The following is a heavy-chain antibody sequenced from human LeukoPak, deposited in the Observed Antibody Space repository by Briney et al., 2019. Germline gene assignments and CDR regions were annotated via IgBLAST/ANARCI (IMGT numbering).Heavy chain of an antibody. D-gene: IGHD5-12*01. V-gene: IGHV1-69*13. CDR1: GGTFSSYA. Sequence: EASVKVSCKASGGTFSSYAISWVRQAPGLGLEWMGGIIPIFGTANSAQKFQGRVTITADESTSTAYMELRSLGSDDTAVYYCAREMAYSGYDWGQGTLVTVSS. CDR2: IIPIFGTA. J-gene: IGHJ4*02. CDR3: AREMAYSGYD.